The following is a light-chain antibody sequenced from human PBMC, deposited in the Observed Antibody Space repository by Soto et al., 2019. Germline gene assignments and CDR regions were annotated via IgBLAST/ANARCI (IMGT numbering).Light chain of an antibody. J-gene: IGKJ4*01. Sequence: DIQMTQSPSSVSASVGDGVTISCRASQSIASWLAWYQQRPGKAPRLLTYAASRLQRGVPSRFSGSESATDFTLTISNLQPDDFTTYYCLQSKSFPRTLGGGTKVDIK. CDR2: AAS. CDR1: QSIASW. CDR3: LQSKSFPRT. V-gene: IGKV1-12*01.